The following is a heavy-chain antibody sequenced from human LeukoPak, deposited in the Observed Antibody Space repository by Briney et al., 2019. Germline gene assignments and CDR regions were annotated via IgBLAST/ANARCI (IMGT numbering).Heavy chain of an antibody. CDR1: GGSISSGGYY. CDR3: ARVFVGASEYYFDY. CDR2: SNDSGGT. Sequence: SETLSLTCTVSGGSISSGGYYWSWIRQPPGKRLEWVGESNDSGGTNYNPSLKSRVTISADKSKNQVSLKLTSVTAADTAVYYCARVFVGASEYYFDYWGQGTLVTASS. D-gene: IGHD1-26*01. J-gene: IGHJ4*02. V-gene: IGHV4-61*08.